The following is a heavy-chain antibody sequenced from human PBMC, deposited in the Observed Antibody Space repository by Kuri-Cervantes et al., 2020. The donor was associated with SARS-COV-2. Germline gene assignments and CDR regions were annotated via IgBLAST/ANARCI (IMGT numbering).Heavy chain of an antibody. J-gene: IGHJ4*02. V-gene: IGHV4-31*01. CDR1: GGSINSDGYY. Sequence: LRLSCTVSGGSINSDGYYWSWIRQHPGKGLEWIGYIYSSGSTYYNPSLKSLITLSVDTSKNQFSLKLSSVTAADTAVYYCARDLGSGYSFDYWGQGTLVTVSS. D-gene: IGHD3-22*01. CDR3: ARDLGSGYSFDY. CDR2: IYSSGST.